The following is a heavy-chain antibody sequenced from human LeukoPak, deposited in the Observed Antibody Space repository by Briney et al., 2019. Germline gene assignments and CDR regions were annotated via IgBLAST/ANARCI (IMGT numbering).Heavy chain of an antibody. J-gene: IGHJ4*02. CDR2: IWHDGSNQ. V-gene: IGHV3-33*08. CDR1: GFTFSSYA. CDR3: ARYDGYVFYIDY. Sequence: PGRSLRLSCAASGFTFSSYAMHWVRQAPGKGLEWVAVIWHDGSNQYYADSVKGRFTISRDNSKNTLYLQMDSLRAEDTAIYYCARYDGYVFYIDYWGQGTLVTVSS. D-gene: IGHD5-24*01.